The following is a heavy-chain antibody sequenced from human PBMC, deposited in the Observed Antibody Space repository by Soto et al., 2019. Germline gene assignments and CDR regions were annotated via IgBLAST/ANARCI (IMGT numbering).Heavy chain of an antibody. CDR1: GGTFSSYT. V-gene: IGHV1-69*02. CDR2: IIPILGIA. D-gene: IGHD2-15*01. Sequence: SVKVSCKASGGTFSSYTISWVRQAPGQGLEWMGRIIPILGIANYAQKFHGRVTITADKSTSTAYMELSSLRSEDTAVYYCARIGSEGYCSGGSCYSPIDYWGQGTLVTV. J-gene: IGHJ4*02. CDR3: ARIGSEGYCSGGSCYSPIDY.